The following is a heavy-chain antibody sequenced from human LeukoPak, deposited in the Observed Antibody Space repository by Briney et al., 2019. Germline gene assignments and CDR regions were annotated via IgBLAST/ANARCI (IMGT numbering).Heavy chain of an antibody. CDR2: THASGPT. CDR3: ARRVGGVVTPSYFYYYYMDV. V-gene: IGHV4-4*09. Sequence: PSETLSLTCAVSGGSINTYYWSWIRQPPGKGLEWIAYTHASGPTNYNPVLRSRVTISIDTSKNQFSLKLTSVTAADTAVYYCARRVGGVVTPSYFYYYYMDVWGKGTTVTVSS. D-gene: IGHD4-23*01. J-gene: IGHJ6*03. CDR1: GGSINTYY.